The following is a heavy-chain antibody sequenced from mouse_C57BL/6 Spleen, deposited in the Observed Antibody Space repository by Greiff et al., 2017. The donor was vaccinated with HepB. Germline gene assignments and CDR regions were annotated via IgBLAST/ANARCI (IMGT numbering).Heavy chain of an antibody. Sequence: DVKLQESGPGMVKPSQSLSLTCTVTGYSITSGYDWHWIRHFPGNKLEWMGDISYSGSTNYNPSLKSRISITHDTSKNHFFLKLNSVTTEDTATYYCARGYYGSGYFDVWGSGTTVTVSS. D-gene: IGHD1-1*01. J-gene: IGHJ1*01. CDR2: ISYSGST. CDR1: GYSITSGYD. V-gene: IGHV3-1*01. CDR3: ARGYYGSGYFDV.